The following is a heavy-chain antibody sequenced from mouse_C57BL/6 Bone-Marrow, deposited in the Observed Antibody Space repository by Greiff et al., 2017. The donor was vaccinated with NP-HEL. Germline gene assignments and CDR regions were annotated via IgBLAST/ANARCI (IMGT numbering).Heavy chain of an antibody. CDR3: ARFITTYYFDY. J-gene: IGHJ2*01. CDR2: INYDGSST. D-gene: IGHD1-1*01. CDR1: GFTFSDYY. V-gene: IGHV5-16*01. Sequence: EVKLVESEGGLVQPGSSMKLSCTASGFTFSDYYMAWVRQVPEKGLEWVANINYDGSSTYYLDSLKSRFIISRDNAKNILYLQMSSLKSEDTATYYCARFITTYYFDYWGQGTTLTVSS.